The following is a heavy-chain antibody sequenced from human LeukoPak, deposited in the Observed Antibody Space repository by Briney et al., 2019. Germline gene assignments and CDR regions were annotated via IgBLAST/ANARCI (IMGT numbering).Heavy chain of an antibody. V-gene: IGHV3-7*03. CDR3: ASGDSGSSYRLFYFDF. CDR2: IKQDGSEK. D-gene: IGHD1-26*01. CDR1: GFTFSRYL. Sequence: GGSLRLSCAASGFTFSRYLMSWVRQAPGKGLEWVANIKQDGSEKYFVDSVKGRFTISRDNAKNSLYLQLNSLRAEDTAVYYCASGDSGSSYRLFYFDFWGQGTLVTVSS. J-gene: IGHJ4*02.